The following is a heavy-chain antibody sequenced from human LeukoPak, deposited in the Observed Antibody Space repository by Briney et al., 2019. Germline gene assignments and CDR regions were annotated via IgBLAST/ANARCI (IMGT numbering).Heavy chain of an antibody. D-gene: IGHD6-6*01. V-gene: IGHV3-7*01. CDR2: IKEDGSEK. Sequence: GGSLRLSCAASGFTFSNYWMSWVRQAPGKGLEWVANIKEDGSEKYYVDSVKGRFTISRDNAKNSLYLQMNSLRAEDTAVYYCARDGVFRSSAPDYWGQGTLVTVSS. J-gene: IGHJ4*02. CDR3: ARDGVFRSSAPDY. CDR1: GFTFSNYW.